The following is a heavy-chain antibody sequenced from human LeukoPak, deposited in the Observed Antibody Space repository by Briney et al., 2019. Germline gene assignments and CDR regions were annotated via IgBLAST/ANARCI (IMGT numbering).Heavy chain of an antibody. CDR3: AKDDDIRGDLHR. Sequence: SETLSLTCTVSGGSISSYYWSWIRQPPGKGLEWVGFIYYSGSTNYNPYLKSRVTISLDTSKNQFSLKLSSVAAADTAVEYCAKDDDIRGDLHRWGQGTLVTVSS. J-gene: IGHJ4*02. CDR2: IYYSGST. V-gene: IGHV4-59*01. CDR1: GGSISSYY. D-gene: IGHD3-22*01.